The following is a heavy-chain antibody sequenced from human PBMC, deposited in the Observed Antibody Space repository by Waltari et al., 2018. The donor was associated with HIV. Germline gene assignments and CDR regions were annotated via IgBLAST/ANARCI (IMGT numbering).Heavy chain of an antibody. D-gene: IGHD1-26*01. V-gene: IGHV3-7*01. Sequence: EVQLVESGGGLVQPGGSLRVSCAASGFTFSNYWMTWVHQAPGKGLEWVDNIKQDGSEKYYLDPGKCRFTISRNNPKNSLYLQMNSLRAEDTAIYYCARAYRGTYRIGDYWGQGTLVTVSS. CDR2: IKQDGSEK. J-gene: IGHJ4*02. CDR1: GFTFSNYW. CDR3: ARAYRGTYRIGDY.